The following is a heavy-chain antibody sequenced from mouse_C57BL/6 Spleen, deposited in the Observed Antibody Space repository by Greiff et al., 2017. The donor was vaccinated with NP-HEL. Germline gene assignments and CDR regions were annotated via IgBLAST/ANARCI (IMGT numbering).Heavy chain of an antibody. Sequence: EVQLVESGGGLVKPGGSLKLSCAASGFTFSDYGMHWVRQAPEKGLEWVAYISSGSSTIYYADTVKGRFTISRDNAKNTLFLQMTSLRSEDTAMYYCACLDYWGQGTTLTVSS. CDR1: GFTFSDYG. J-gene: IGHJ2*01. CDR2: ISSGSSTI. CDR3: ACLDY. V-gene: IGHV5-17*01.